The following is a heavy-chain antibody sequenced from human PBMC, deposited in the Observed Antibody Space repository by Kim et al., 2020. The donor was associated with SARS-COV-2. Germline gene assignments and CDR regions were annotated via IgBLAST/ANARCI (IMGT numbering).Heavy chain of an antibody. V-gene: IGHV3-23*01. CDR3: ARPSDYGDYWYFDL. Sequence: ADSVKGRFTISRDNSKNTLYLQMNSLRAEDTAVYYCARPSDYGDYWYFDLWGRGTLVTVSS. D-gene: IGHD4-17*01. J-gene: IGHJ2*01.